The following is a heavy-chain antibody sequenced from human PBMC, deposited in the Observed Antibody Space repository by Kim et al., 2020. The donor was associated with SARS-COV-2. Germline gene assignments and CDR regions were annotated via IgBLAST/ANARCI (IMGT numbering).Heavy chain of an antibody. J-gene: IGHJ6*02. CDR2: I. CDR3: ARDPRGYGMDV. D-gene: IGHD5-12*01. V-gene: IGHV3-21*01. Sequence: ISYADSLKGRFTISRDNAKNSLYLQMNRLRAEDTAVYYCARDPRGYGMDVWGQGTTVTVSS.